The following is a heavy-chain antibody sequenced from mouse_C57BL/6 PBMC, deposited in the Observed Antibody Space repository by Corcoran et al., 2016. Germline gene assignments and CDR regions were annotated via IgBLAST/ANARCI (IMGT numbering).Heavy chain of an antibody. D-gene: IGHD2-3*01. Sequence: QIQLVQSGPELKKPGETVQISCKASGYTFTTYGMSWVKQAPGKGLKWMGWINTYSGVPTYADDFKGRFAFSLETSASTAYLQINNLKNEDTATYFCAREDGYSYYFDYWGQGTTLTVSS. CDR2: INTYSGVP. J-gene: IGHJ2*01. CDR3: AREDGYSYYFDY. CDR1: GYTFTTYG. V-gene: IGHV9-3*01.